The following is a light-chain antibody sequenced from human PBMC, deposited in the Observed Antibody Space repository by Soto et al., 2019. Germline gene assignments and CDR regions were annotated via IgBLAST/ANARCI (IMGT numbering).Light chain of an antibody. J-gene: IGKJ4*01. Sequence: ELVLTQSPATLSVSPGEGATLSCRASQRIGSNFLAWYQQRPGQPPRLLIYGISTRAAGIPDRFSGSGSGTEFTLTISSLQPEDFAVYYCQPYNNWPLTFGGGTKVDIK. CDR3: QPYNNWPLT. CDR1: QRIGSNF. V-gene: IGKV3D-15*01. CDR2: GIS.